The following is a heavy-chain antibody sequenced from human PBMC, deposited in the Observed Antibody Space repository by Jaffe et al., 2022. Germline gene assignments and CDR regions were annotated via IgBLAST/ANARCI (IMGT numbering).Heavy chain of an antibody. CDR3: ARWMSRRGVTMVRGVIINSQRCYFDY. D-gene: IGHD3-10*01. J-gene: IGHJ4*02. Sequence: QVQLQQWGAGLLKPSETLSLTCAVYGGSFSGYYWSWIRQPPGKGLEWIGEINHSGSTNYNPSLKSRVTISVDTSKNQFSLKLSSVTAADTAVYYCARWMSRRGVTMVRGVIINSQRCYFDYWGQGTLVTVSS. V-gene: IGHV4-34*01. CDR2: INHSGST. CDR1: GGSFSGYY.